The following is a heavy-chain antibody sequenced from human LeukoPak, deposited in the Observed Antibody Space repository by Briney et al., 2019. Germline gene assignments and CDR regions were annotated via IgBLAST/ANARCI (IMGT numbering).Heavy chain of an antibody. V-gene: IGHV4-4*07. CDR1: GGSVSSYN. CDR3: ARDSVLGIYYMDV. Sequence: PETLSLTCTVSGGSVSSYNWTWIRQPAGMGLELIGRIYTSGITNYNPSLKSRVTMSVDTSKNQFSLKLSSVTAADTAVYYCARDSVLGIYYMDVWGKGTTVTISS. D-gene: IGHD2-8*02. J-gene: IGHJ6*03. CDR2: IYTSGIT.